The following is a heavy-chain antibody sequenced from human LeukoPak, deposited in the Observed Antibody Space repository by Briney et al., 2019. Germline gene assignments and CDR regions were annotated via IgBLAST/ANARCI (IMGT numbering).Heavy chain of an antibody. CDR3: ARPVVAATGDYFDY. V-gene: IGHV3-11*04. Sequence: PGGSLRLSCAASGVSVSSNYMSWIRQAPGKGLEWVSYISSSGSTIYYADSVKGRFTISRDNAKNSLYLQMNSLRAEGTAVYYCARPVVAATGDYFDYWGQGTLVTVSS. D-gene: IGHD2-15*01. J-gene: IGHJ4*02. CDR2: ISSSGSTI. CDR1: GVSVSSNY.